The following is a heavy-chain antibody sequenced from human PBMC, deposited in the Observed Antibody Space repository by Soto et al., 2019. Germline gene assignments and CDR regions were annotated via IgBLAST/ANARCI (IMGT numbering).Heavy chain of an antibody. J-gene: IGHJ4*02. CDR2: INPYNDNT. CDR1: GYTFTSYE. D-gene: IGHD2-15*01. CDR3: ARDRYCSGGSCYGSTTPFDY. Sequence: ASVKVSCKASGYTFTSYEMHWARQSPGQRLEWMGWINPYNDNTNYSQNFQGGVTMTRDTSASTAYMELRSLRSDDTAVYYCARDRYCSGGSCYGSTTPFDYWGQGTLVSVSS. V-gene: IGHV1-3*01.